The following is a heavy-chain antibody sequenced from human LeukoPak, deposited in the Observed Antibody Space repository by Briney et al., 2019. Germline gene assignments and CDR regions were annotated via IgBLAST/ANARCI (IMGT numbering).Heavy chain of an antibody. D-gene: IGHD2-2*03. J-gene: IGHJ6*03. CDR2: IYTSGST. V-gene: IGHV4-4*07. Sequence: SETLSLTCTVSGGSISSYYWSWIRQPAGKGLEWIGRIYTSGSTNYNPSLKSRVTMSVDTSKNQFSLKLSSVTAADTAVYYCARDLDIVVVPAAQAEDYYYYMDVWGKGTTVTVSS. CDR1: GGSISSYY. CDR3: ARDLDIVVVPAAQAEDYYYYMDV.